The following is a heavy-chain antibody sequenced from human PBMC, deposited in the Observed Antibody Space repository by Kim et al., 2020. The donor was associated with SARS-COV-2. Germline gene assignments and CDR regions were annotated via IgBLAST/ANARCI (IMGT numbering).Heavy chain of an antibody. D-gene: IGHD3-16*02. CDR3: ARRDRQEGPTSHAFDI. V-gene: IGHV5-51*01. Sequence: GESLKISCKGPGYTFTTFWIAWVRQMPGKGLEWMGIIYPDDSDTRYSPSFQGQVTISVDKSTSTAYLQWSSLEASDTARYYCARRDRQEGPTSHAFDIWGQGTMVTVSS. CDR2: IYPDDSDT. CDR1: GYTFTTFW. J-gene: IGHJ3*02.